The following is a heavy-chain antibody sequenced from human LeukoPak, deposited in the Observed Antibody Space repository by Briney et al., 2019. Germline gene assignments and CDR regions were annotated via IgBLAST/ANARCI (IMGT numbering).Heavy chain of an antibody. Sequence: GGSLRLSCVASGFTFSSYEMNWVRQAPGKGLEWLSYIGSSDSTTHYADSVKGRFTISRDNSKNTLYLQMNSLRAEDTAVYYCAKDEEYGGYCGYWGQGTLVTVSS. J-gene: IGHJ4*02. CDR2: IGSSDSTT. V-gene: IGHV3-48*03. CDR3: AKDEEYGGYCGY. CDR1: GFTFSSYE. D-gene: IGHD5-12*01.